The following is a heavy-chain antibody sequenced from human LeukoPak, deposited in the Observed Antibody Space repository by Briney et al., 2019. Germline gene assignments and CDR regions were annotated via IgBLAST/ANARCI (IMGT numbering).Heavy chain of an antibody. CDR2: IYYSGST. CDR1: GGSLSSSSYY. D-gene: IGHD3-10*01. CDR3: ALRGVIIGSEFDY. J-gene: IGHJ4*02. V-gene: IGHV4-39*07. Sequence: SETLSLTCTVSGGSLSSSSYYWGWLRQPPGRGLEWIGSIYYSGSTYYNPSLKSRVTISVNTSKNQFSLKLSSVTAADTAVYYCALRGVIIGSEFDYWGQGTLVTVSS.